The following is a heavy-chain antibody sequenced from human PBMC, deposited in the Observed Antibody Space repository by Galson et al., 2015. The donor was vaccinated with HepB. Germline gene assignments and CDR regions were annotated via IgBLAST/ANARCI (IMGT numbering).Heavy chain of an antibody. Sequence: SVKVSCKASGYTFTNYAMNWVRQAPGRGLEWLGWINTNTGNPTYAQGFIGRFVFSLDASVNTAYLQISSLKAEDSAFYYCARVTSIYYYNSSYSYYYYGMDGGGEGTTVTVSS. J-gene: IGHJ6*02. CDR3: ARVTSIYYYNSSYSYYYYGMDG. CDR1: GYTFTNYA. D-gene: IGHD3-22*01. V-gene: IGHV7-4-1*02. CDR2: INTNTGNP.